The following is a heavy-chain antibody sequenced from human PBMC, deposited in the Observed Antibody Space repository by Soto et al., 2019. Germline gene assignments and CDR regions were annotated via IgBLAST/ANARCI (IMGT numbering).Heavy chain of an antibody. V-gene: IGHV4-61*01. J-gene: IGHJ4*02. CDR1: GGSVSIGSFY. CDR2: IYNNRSF. CDR3: ARVPLDYSNSHYFDF. D-gene: IGHD6-6*01. Sequence: SETLSLTCTVSGGSVSIGSFYWSCIRQPPGKALEWIGFIYNNRSFNYNPSLKSRVTMSVDTSKHQFPLKLSSVTAADTAVYYCARVPLDYSNSHYFDFWGQGAPVTVS.